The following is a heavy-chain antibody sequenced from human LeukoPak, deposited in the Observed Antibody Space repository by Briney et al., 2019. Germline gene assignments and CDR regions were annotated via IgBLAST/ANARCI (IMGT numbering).Heavy chain of an antibody. J-gene: IGHJ4*02. CDR2: INHSGST. CDR3: ARARGYSYGFYFDY. CDR1: GGSFSGYY. V-gene: IGHV4-34*01. D-gene: IGHD5-18*01. Sequence: SEPLSLTCAVYGGSFSGYYWSWIRQPPGKGLEWIGEINHSGSTNYNPSLKSRVTISVDTSKNQFSLKLSSVTAADTAVYYCARARGYSYGFYFDYWGQGTLVTVSS.